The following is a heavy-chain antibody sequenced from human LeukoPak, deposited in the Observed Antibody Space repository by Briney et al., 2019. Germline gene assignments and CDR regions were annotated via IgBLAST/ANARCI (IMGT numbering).Heavy chain of an antibody. Sequence: GGSLRLSCAASGFTFSDYYLSWIRQAPGKGLEWVSFISSSGSTIDYADSVKGRFTISRDNAKNSLYLQMNSLRAEDTAVYYCARDHLGFMGIVVVPAAASYKYFDYWGQGTLVTVSS. CDR1: GFTFSDYY. D-gene: IGHD2-2*03. CDR3: ARDHLGFMGIVVVPAAASYKYFDY. V-gene: IGHV3-11*04. J-gene: IGHJ4*02. CDR2: ISSSGSTI.